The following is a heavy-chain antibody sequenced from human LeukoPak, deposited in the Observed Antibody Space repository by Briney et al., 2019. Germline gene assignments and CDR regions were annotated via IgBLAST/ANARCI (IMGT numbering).Heavy chain of an antibody. V-gene: IGHV3-74*01. CDR1: GFSFKLYW. Sequence: GGSLRLSCAVSGFSFKLYWMHWVRQAPGKGPVWVSRINDDGSDTTYADSVKGRFTISRDDAKNMLFLQMNSLRAEDTAVYYCVRGGPSTWSWGQGTLVTVSS. D-gene: IGHD2-15*01. J-gene: IGHJ5*02. CDR2: INDDGSDT. CDR3: VRGGPSTWS.